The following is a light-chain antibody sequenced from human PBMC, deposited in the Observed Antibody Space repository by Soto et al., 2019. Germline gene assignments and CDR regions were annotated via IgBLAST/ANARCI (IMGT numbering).Light chain of an antibody. Sequence: QSALTQPRSVSGSPGQSVTISCTGTSRDVGGYNYVFWYQQHPGKAPKLMIYDVSKRPSGVPDRFSGSKSGNTASLTISGLQAEDEAEYYCCSYAGSYTFNVFGTGTKVTVL. CDR2: DVS. CDR1: SRDVGGYNY. J-gene: IGLJ1*01. CDR3: CSYAGSYTFNV. V-gene: IGLV2-11*01.